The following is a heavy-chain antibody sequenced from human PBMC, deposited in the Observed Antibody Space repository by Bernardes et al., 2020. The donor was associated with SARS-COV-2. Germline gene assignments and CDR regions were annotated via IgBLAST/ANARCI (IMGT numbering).Heavy chain of an antibody. CDR2: IWYDGTNE. CDR3: ARDYDFWGGYEYYYGMDV. V-gene: IGHV3-33*01. J-gene: IGHJ6*02. CDR1: GFTLSSYG. Sequence: GGSLRLSCAASGFTLSSYGMHWVRQAPGKGLEWVAVIWYDGTNEYYADSVKGRFTISRDNSKNTLYLQMNSLRVEDTAVYYCARDYDFWGGYEYYYGMDVWGQGTTVTVS. D-gene: IGHD3-3*01.